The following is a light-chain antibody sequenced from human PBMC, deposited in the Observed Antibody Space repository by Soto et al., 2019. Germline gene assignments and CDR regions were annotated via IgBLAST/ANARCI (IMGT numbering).Light chain of an antibody. CDR2: DAS. V-gene: IGKV1-5*01. J-gene: IGKJ2*01. CDR1: QSISSW. CDR3: QQCDSYPYT. Sequence: DIEMTQSPSTLSASVGDRVSITCRASQSISSWLAWYQQKPGKAPKLLIYDASSLESGVPSRFSGSGSGTQFTLSISSLQPDDFATYYCQQCDSYPYTFGQGTNRAIK.